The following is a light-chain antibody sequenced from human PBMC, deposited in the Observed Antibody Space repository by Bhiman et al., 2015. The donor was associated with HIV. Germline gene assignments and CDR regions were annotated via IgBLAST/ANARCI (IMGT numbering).Light chain of an antibody. CDR3: LSAWV. V-gene: IGLV1-44*01. Sequence: QSVLTQPPSASGTPGQKVTISCSGSSSQIGSNSVYWYQQLPGTTPKLLIYGNNQRPSGVPDRFSGSRSATSGSLAITGLQAEDEAHYYCLSAWVFGGGTKLTVL. CDR2: GNN. J-gene: IGLJ2*01. CDR1: SSQIGSNS.